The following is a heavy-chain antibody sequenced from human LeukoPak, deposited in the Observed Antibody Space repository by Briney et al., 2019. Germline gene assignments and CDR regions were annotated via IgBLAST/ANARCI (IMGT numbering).Heavy chain of an antibody. CDR3: AKGTGAATDNYFDY. CDR1: GFTFSSYA. J-gene: IGHJ4*02. CDR2: ISGSGGST. Sequence: GGSPRLSCAASGFTFSSYAMSWVRQAPGKGLEWVSAISGSGGSTYYADSVKGRFTISRDSSKNTLYLQMNSLRAEDTAVYYCAKGTGAATDNYFDYWGQGTLVTVSS. V-gene: IGHV3-23*01. D-gene: IGHD1-26*01.